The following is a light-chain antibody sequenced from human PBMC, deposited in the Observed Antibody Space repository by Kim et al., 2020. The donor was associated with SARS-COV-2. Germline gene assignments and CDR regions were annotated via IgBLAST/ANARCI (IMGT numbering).Light chain of an antibody. CDR2: QDS. V-gene: IGLV3-1*01. J-gene: IGLJ2*01. CDR3: QAWDSALMV. Sequence: SYELTQPPSVSVSPGQTASITCSGDKLGDKYACWYQQKPGQSPVLVIYQDSKRPSGIPARFSGSNSGNTATLTISGTQAMAEADYYCQAWDSALMVFGGG. CDR1: KLGDKY.